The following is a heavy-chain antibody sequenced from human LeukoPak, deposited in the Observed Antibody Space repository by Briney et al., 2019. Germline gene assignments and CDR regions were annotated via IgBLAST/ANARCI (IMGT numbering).Heavy chain of an antibody. V-gene: IGHV3-7*03. D-gene: IGHD6-13*01. Sequence: GGSLRLSCAASGFTFSSYWMAWVRQAPGKGLEWVANIKQDGSQTYYVDSVRGRFTISRDNARNSLYLQMNSLRVEDTAVYYCARDSGSTDAFDIWGQGTMVTVSS. CDR1: GFTFSSYW. CDR2: IKQDGSQT. CDR3: ARDSGSTDAFDI. J-gene: IGHJ3*02.